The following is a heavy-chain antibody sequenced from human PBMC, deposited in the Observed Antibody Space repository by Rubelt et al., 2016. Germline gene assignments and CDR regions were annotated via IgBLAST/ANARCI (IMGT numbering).Heavy chain of an antibody. J-gene: IGHJ6*02. D-gene: IGHD3-10*01. V-gene: IGHV3-48*02. CDR3: ARDLGGFISYYYGMDV. CDR2: ISSSSSTI. Sequence: QAPGKGLEWVSYISSSSSTIYYADSVKGRFTISRDNAKNSLYLQMNSLRDEDTAVYYCARDLGGFISYYYGMDVWGQGTTVTVSS.